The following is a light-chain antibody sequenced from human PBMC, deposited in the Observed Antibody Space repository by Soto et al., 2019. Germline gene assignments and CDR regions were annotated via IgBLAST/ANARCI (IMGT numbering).Light chain of an antibody. V-gene: IGKV2-40*01. CDR3: MQRLEFPWT. J-gene: IGKJ1*01. CDR2: TVS. CDR1: QSLFDGDYGNTY. Sequence: DIVMTQTPLSLPVTPGEPASISCRSSQSLFDGDYGNTYLDWYLQKPGQSPQLLIYTVSYRASGVPDMFSGSGSGTDFTLKISKVEAEDVGIYYCMQRLEFPWTFGQGTKVEIK.